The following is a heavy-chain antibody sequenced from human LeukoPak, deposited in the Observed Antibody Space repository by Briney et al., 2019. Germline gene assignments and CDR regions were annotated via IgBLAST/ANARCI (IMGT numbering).Heavy chain of an antibody. CDR2: ISYDGSNK. CDR3: AKEGRLGIGYYYYYMDV. Sequence: PGGSLRLSCAASGFTFSSYAMHWVRQAPGKGLEWVAVISYDGSNKYYADSVKGRFTISRDNSKNTLYLQMNSLRAEDTAVYYCAKEGRLGIGYYYYYMDVWGKGTTVTVSS. V-gene: IGHV3-30*04. D-gene: IGHD7-27*01. J-gene: IGHJ6*03. CDR1: GFTFSSYA.